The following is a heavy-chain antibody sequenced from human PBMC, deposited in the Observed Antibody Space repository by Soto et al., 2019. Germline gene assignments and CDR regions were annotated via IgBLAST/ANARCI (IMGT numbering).Heavy chain of an antibody. CDR1: GFTFSDYA. V-gene: IGHV3-30*18. Sequence: VQLVESGGGVVQPGRSLRLSCAASGFTFSDYAMHWVRQAPGKGLEWVAVVSHDGRNTHYADSVKGRFTISRDSSKTTVSLEMTILRAEDTAVYYWAKGARQWLVTSDFNYWGQGALVTVSS. CDR3: AKGARQWLVTSDFNY. CDR2: VSHDGRNT. J-gene: IGHJ4*02. D-gene: IGHD6-19*01.